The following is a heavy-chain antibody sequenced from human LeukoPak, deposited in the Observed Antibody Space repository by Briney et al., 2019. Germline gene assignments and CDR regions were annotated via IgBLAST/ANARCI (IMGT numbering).Heavy chain of an antibody. V-gene: IGHV3-48*01. CDR2: ISSSSSTI. D-gene: IGHD3-10*01. Sequence: PGGSLRLSCAASGFTFSSYSMNWVRQAPGKGLEWVSYISSSSSTIYYADSVKGRFTISRDNAKNSLYLQMNSLRAEDTAVYYCARARLNYYGSGSYYNVHPTDYWGQGTLVTVSS. CDR1: GFTFSSYS. CDR3: ARARLNYYGSGSYYNVHPTDY. J-gene: IGHJ4*02.